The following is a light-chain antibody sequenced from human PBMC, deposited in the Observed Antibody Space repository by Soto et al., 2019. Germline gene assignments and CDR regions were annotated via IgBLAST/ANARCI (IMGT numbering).Light chain of an antibody. CDR1: SSDVGGYNY. Sequence: QSALTQPPSASGSPGQSVTISCTGTSSDVGGYNYVSWYQQHPGKAPKLMIYEVSKRPSGVPDRFSGSKSGNTASLTVSGLRAEDEADYYCSSYAGIHVVFGGGTKLTVL. CDR3: SSYAGIHVV. V-gene: IGLV2-8*01. CDR2: EVS. J-gene: IGLJ2*01.